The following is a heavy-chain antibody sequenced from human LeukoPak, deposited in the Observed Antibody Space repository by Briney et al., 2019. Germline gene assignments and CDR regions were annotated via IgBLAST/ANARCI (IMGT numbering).Heavy chain of an antibody. CDR2: ISSSSSYI. J-gene: IGHJ6*02. CDR3: ARAPPGYCSSTSCPGYGMDV. D-gene: IGHD2-2*03. CDR1: GFTVSSNC. V-gene: IGHV3-21*01. Sequence: GGSLRLSCAASGFTVSSNCMNWVRQAPGKGLEWVSSISSSSSYIYYADSVKGRFTISRDNAKNSLYLQMNSLRAEDTAVYYCARAPPGYCSSTSCPGYGMDVWGQGTTVTLSS.